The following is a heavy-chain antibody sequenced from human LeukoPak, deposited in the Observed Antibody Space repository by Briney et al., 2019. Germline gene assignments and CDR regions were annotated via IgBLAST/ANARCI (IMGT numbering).Heavy chain of an antibody. CDR3: ARDSGSYHIVDYMDV. Sequence: SETLSLTCTVSGGSISSYYWSWIRQPAGKGLEWIGRIYTTGSTHYNPSLKGRVTMSVDTSKNQFSLKPTSVTAADTAVYYCARDSGSYHIVDYMDVWGKGTTVTVSS. V-gene: IGHV4-4*07. J-gene: IGHJ6*03. D-gene: IGHD1-26*01. CDR1: GGSISSYY. CDR2: IYTTGST.